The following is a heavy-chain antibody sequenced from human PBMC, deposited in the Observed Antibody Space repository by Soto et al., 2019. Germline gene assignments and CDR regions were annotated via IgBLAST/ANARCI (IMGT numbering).Heavy chain of an antibody. Sequence: GGSLRLSCAVSGFIFKNYALNWVRQAPGKGLEWVASITRDGYNKYYADSVKGRFTISRDNSKNTLSLQMTALRVEDSSVYYCTKSSGGSSSVGMDDWGPGTLVTVSS. J-gene: IGHJ4*02. CDR3: TKSSGGSSSVGMDD. CDR1: GFIFKNYA. D-gene: IGHD6-6*01. CDR2: ITRDGYNK. V-gene: IGHV3-30*04.